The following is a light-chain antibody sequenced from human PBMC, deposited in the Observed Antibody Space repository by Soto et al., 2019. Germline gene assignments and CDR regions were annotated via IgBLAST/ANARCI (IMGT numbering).Light chain of an antibody. CDR2: GAA. CDR3: QQYNEWPQT. J-gene: IGKJ1*01. Sequence: EIVMTQSPASLSVSPGERVTLSCRASQSVSSSLAWYQKKPGQSPRLLMHGAATRATGIPARFTGSGSGPDFTLTITTVQSDDFAVYSCQQYNEWPQTFGQGTKVEIK. CDR1: QSVSSS. V-gene: IGKV3-15*01.